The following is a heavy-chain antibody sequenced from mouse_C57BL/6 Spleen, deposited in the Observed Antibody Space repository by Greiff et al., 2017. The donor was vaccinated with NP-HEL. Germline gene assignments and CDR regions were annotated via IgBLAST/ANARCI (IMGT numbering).Heavy chain of an antibody. J-gene: IGHJ3*01. V-gene: IGHV1-52*01. CDR2: IDPSDSET. Sequence: QVQLQQSGAELVRPGSSVKLSCKASGYTFTSYWMHWVKQRPIQGLEWIGNIDPSDSETHYNQKFKDKATLTGDKSSSTAYMQLSSLTSEDSAVYYCARSHDGCFAYWGQGTLVTVSA. D-gene: IGHD2-3*01. CDR1: GYTFTSYW. CDR3: ARSHDGCFAY.